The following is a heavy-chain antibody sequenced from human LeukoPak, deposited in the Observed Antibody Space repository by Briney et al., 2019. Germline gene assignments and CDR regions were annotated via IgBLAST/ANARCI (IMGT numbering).Heavy chain of an antibody. D-gene: IGHD1-26*01. Sequence: ASVKVSCKVSGYTLTELSMHWVRQAPGKGLEWMGGFDPEDGETIYAQKFQGRVTMTEDTSTDTAYMELSSLRSEDTAVYYCATVLSGSYLGGSYFDYWGQGTLATVSS. J-gene: IGHJ4*02. CDR2: FDPEDGET. CDR3: ATVLSGSYLGGSYFDY. V-gene: IGHV1-24*01. CDR1: GYTLTELS.